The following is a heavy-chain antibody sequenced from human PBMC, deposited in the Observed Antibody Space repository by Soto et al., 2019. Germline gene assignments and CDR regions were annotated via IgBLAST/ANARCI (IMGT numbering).Heavy chain of an antibody. CDR3: ARNMDYYYGPGSGNGHGV. D-gene: IGHD3-10*01. V-gene: IGHV1-2*02. CDR1: GYTFTAYY. J-gene: IGHJ6*02. CDR2: INPKFGDT. Sequence: QVQLAQSGAEVKEPGDSVRVSCEASGYTFTAYYIHWVRQAPGQGLEWMGWINPKFGDTTYAQDFQGRLTLTRDMSISTVYMDLSRLTSDDTAIYYCARNMDYYYGPGSGNGHGVWGQGTTVNVFS.